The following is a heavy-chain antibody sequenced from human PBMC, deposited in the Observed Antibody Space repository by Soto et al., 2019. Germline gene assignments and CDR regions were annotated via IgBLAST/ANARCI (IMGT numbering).Heavy chain of an antibody. CDR2: TSRSGGST. V-gene: IGHV3-23*01. D-gene: IGHD3-10*01. CDR3: AKDGGYGSGSYYSDD. CDR1: GFTFSSYA. Sequence: EVQLLESGGGLVQPGGSLRLSCAASGFTFSSYAMSWVRQAPGKGLEWVSTTSRSGGSTYYADSVKGRFTISRDNSKNTFYLQMNSLRAEDMAVYCCAKDGGYGSGSYYSDDWGQGTLVTVSS. J-gene: IGHJ4*02.